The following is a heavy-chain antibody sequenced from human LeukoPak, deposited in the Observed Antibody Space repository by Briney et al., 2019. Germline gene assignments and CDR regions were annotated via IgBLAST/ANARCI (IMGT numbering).Heavy chain of an antibody. CDR3: ARGSTYYDSSGQVPFDY. J-gene: IGHJ4*02. CDR1: GFTFSSYS. CDR2: ISGSSSTI. D-gene: IGHD3-22*01. V-gene: IGHV3-48*01. Sequence: GGSLRLTCAASGFTFSSYSMNWVRQAPGKGLEWGSYISGSSSTIYYADSVKGRFTISRDNGKNTLYLQMNSLRAEDTAVYYCARGSTYYDSSGQVPFDYWGQGTLVTVSS.